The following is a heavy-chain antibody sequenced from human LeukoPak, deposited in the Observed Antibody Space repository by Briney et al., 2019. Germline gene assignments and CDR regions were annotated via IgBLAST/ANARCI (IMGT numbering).Heavy chain of an antibody. Sequence: GGSLRLSCAASGFTFSTYSMNWVRQAPGKGLEWVSYISSSSIIYYAGSVKGRFTISRDNAKNSLYLQMNSLRAEDTAVYYCARPPGRAFDIWGQGTMVTVSS. CDR1: GFTFSTYS. V-gene: IGHV3-48*01. CDR2: ISSSSII. J-gene: IGHJ3*02. CDR3: ARPPGRAFDI. D-gene: IGHD2-15*01.